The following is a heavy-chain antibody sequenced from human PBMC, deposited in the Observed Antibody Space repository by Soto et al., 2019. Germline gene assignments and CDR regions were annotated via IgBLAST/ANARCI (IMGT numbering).Heavy chain of an antibody. CDR3: ASGRETPSYGGSPIT. D-gene: IGHD2-15*01. CDR1: GYSFTSYW. V-gene: IGHV5-10-1*01. J-gene: IGHJ5*02. CDR2: IDPSDSYT. Sequence: GESLKIYCKGSGYSFTSYWISWVRQMPGKGLEWMGRIDPSDSYTNYSPSSQGHVTISADKSISTAYLQWSSLKASDTAMYYCASGRETPSYGGSPITWGQGTLVTVSS.